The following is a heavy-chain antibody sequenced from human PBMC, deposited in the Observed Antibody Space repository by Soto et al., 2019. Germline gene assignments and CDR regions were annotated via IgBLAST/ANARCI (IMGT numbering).Heavy chain of an antibody. D-gene: IGHD1-1*01. Sequence: EVQLVESGGGLVQPGGSLRLSCAASGFTFSSYWMHWVRQAPGKGLVWVSRIKYDGGSANYADSVKGRFTISRDNAENTVYLQMNSLRAEVTAVYYCARGVPGHYGFDVWGQGTMVTVSS. CDR1: GFTFSSYW. J-gene: IGHJ3*01. CDR3: ARGVPGHYGFDV. V-gene: IGHV3-74*01. CDR2: IKYDGGSA.